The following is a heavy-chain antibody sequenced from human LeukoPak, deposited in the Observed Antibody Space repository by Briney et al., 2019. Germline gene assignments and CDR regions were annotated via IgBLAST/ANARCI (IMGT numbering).Heavy chain of an antibody. J-gene: IGHJ4*02. V-gene: IGHV3-74*03. Sequence: QPGGSLRLSCEASGFPFSKYRMHWVRQAPGKGLVWVSFISKDGATRTYVDSVRDRFTISRDNSKNILFLQMNSLKSEDTAMYYCVRASGYLHDFDFWGQGTLVTVSS. CDR1: GFPFSKYR. D-gene: IGHD3-3*01. CDR3: VRASGYLHDFDF. CDR2: ISKDGATR.